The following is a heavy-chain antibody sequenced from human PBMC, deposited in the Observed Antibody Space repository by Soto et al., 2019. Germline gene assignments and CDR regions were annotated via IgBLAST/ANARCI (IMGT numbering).Heavy chain of an antibody. CDR2: IYTSGST. V-gene: IGHV4-4*07. D-gene: IGHD3-3*01. CDR1: VVSISSYY. Sequence: PSETLSLTCTVSVVSISSYYWSCIRHPAGKGLEWIGRIYTSGSTNYNPSLKSRVTMSVDTSKNQFSLKLSSVTAADTAVYYCARFRFLEWLRLGKGAFDIWGQGTMVNVSS. J-gene: IGHJ3*02. CDR3: ARFRFLEWLRLGKGAFDI.